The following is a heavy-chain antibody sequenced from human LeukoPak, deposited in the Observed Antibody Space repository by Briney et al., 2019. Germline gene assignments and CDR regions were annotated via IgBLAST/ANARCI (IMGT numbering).Heavy chain of an antibody. Sequence: ASVKVSCKASGYTFTSYDINWVRQATGQGLEWMGWMNPNSGNTGYAQKFQGRVTMTTNTSISTAYIELSSLRSEDTAVYYCARVSDYYAGFDPWGQGTLVTVSS. CDR3: ARVSDYYAGFDP. CDR2: MNPNSGNT. V-gene: IGHV1-8*01. J-gene: IGHJ5*02. D-gene: IGHD3-10*01. CDR1: GYTFTSYD.